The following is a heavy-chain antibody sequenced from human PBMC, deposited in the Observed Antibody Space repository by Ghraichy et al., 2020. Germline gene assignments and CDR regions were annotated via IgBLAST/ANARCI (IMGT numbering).Heavy chain of an antibody. CDR1: GFTFSSYA. CDR2: ISGSGGST. D-gene: IGHD3-22*01. CDR3: AKPQYYYDSSGYSRGGWVYFDY. Sequence: GGSLRLSCAASGFTFSSYAMSWVRQAPGKGLEWVSAISGSGGSTYYADSVKGRFTISRDNSKNTLYLQMNSLRAEDTAVYYCAKPQYYYDSSGYSRGGWVYFDYWGQGPLVTVSS. J-gene: IGHJ4*02. V-gene: IGHV3-23*01.